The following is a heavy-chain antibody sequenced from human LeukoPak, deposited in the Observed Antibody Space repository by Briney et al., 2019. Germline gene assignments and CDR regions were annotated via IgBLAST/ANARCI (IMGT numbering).Heavy chain of an antibody. Sequence: TSETLSLTCAVSGGSISSSGYSWSWIRQPPGKGLEWIGYIYHSGRTYYNPSLKGRVTMSVDRSKNQFSLKLSSVTAADTAVYFCARVTGAALFDYWGQRTLVTVSS. CDR2: IYHSGRT. CDR3: ARVTGAALFDY. D-gene: IGHD6-13*01. V-gene: IGHV4-30-2*01. J-gene: IGHJ4*02. CDR1: GGSISSSGYS.